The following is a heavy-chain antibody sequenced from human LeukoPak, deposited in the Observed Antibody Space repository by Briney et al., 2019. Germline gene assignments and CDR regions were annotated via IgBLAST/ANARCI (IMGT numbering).Heavy chain of an antibody. J-gene: IGHJ4*02. CDR2: IYYSGRT. Sequence: ASETLSLTCTVSGASVSGSPYYWGWIRQPPGKGLEWIGSIYYSGRTYYNPSLKSRVTISVDTSKNQFSLKLSSVTAADTAVYYCARRRWVRGPDVVNPFDYWGQGTLVTVSS. CDR1: GASVSGSPYY. D-gene: IGHD5-12*01. CDR3: ARRRWVRGPDVVNPFDY. V-gene: IGHV4-39*01.